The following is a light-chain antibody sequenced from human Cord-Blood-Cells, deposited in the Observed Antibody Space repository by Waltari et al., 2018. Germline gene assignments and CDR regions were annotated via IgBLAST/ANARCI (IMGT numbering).Light chain of an antibody. V-gene: IGLV1-40*01. CDR3: QSYDSSLSGWV. Sequence: QSVLTQPPSVSGAPGQRATISCTGSSSNTGAGYDVHWYQQLPGTAPKLLIYGNSSRPSGVPDRFSGSKSSTSASLAITGLQAEDEADYYCQSYDSSLSGWVFGGGTKLTVL. CDR2: GNS. CDR1: SSNTGAGYD. J-gene: IGLJ3*02.